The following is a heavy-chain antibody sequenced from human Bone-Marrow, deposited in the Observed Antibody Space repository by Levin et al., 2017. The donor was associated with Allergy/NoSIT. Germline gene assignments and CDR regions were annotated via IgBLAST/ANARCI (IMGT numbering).Heavy chain of an antibody. V-gene: IGHV3-9*01. J-gene: IGHJ1*01. D-gene: IGHD6-19*01. CDR1: GFTFDNYA. CDR2: LSWNSGAV. CDR3: AKDNGQWGFQH. Sequence: PGGSLRLSCAASGFTFDNYAMHWVRQAPGKGLEWVSGLSWNSGAVGYADSLKGRFTISRDNARNSLYLQMNSLTTDDTALYYCAKDNGQWGFQHWGQGTLVIVSS.